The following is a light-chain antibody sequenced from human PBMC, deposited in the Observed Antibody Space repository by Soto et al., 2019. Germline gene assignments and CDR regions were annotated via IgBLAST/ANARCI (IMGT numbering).Light chain of an antibody. CDR1: QIVSGKY. CDR2: DAS. V-gene: IGKV3D-15*01. J-gene: IGKJ5*01. CDR3: QQYNNWPIT. Sequence: EIVLTQSPATLSLSPMEIATLSFMASQIVSGKYLAWYHQRPGQAPRVLIYDASNRATGIPARFSGSGSGTEFTLTISSLQSEDFAVYYCQQYNNWPITFGQGTRLEI.